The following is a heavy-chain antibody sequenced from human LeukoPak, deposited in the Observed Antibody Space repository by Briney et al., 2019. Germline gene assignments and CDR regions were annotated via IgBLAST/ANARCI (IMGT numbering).Heavy chain of an antibody. V-gene: IGHV3-30*04. CDR3: ARGYNWNGADAFDI. J-gene: IGHJ3*02. Sequence: GGSLRLSCAASGFTFSSYAMHWVRQAPGKGLEWVAVILYDGSNKYYADSAKGRFTISRDNSKNTLYLQMNSLRAEDTAVYYCARGYNWNGADAFDIWGQGTMVTVSS. CDR2: ILYDGSNK. D-gene: IGHD1-20*01. CDR1: GFTFSSYA.